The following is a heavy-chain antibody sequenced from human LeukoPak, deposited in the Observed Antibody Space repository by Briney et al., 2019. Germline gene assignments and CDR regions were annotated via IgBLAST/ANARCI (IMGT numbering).Heavy chain of an antibody. CDR1: GGSISSYY. CDR2: IYTSGST. D-gene: IGHD2-2*01. J-gene: IGHJ6*03. V-gene: IGHV4-4*07. Sequence: PSETLSLTCTVSGGSISSYYWSWIRQPAGKGLEWIGRIYTSGSTNYNPSLKSRVTMSVDTSKNQFSLKLSSVTAADTAVYYCARVVPAANSQLEDYYYYMDVWGKGTTVTASS. CDR3: ARVVPAANSQLEDYYYYMDV.